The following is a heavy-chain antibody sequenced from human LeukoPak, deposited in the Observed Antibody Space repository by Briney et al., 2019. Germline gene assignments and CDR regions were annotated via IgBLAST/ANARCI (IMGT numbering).Heavy chain of an antibody. D-gene: IGHD1-14*01. V-gene: IGHV3-74*01. Sequence: PGGSLRLSCAASGFTFSNYWMHWVRQAPGKGLVWVSRIHTDGSSTNYADSVKGRFTISRDNAKNTLYLQMNSLRGEDTAVYYCARGASNRFDYWGQGTLVTVSS. CDR2: IHTDGSST. CDR1: GFTFSNYW. J-gene: IGHJ4*02. CDR3: ARGASNRFDY.